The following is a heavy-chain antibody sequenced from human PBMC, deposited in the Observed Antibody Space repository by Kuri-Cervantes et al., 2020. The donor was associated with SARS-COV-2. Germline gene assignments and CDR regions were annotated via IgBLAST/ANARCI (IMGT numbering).Heavy chain of an antibody. D-gene: IGHD1-26*01. V-gene: IGHV3-30*03. CDR2: ISYDGSDK. J-gene: IGHJ6*03. Sequence: GGSLRLSCAVSGFTFSGYGMHWVRQAPGKGLEWVAVISYDGSDKYYADSVKGRFTISRDNSKNTLHLQMNSLRAEDTAVYYCAREEQKVYANYYMDVWGKGTTVTVSS. CDR3: AREEQKVYANYYMDV. CDR1: GFTFSGYG.